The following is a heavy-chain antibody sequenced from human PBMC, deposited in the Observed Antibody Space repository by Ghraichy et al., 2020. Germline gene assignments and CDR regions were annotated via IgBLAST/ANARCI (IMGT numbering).Heavy chain of an antibody. CDR1: GFIFNDYG. D-gene: IGHD3-3*01. Sequence: GGSLRLSCAASGFIFNDYGMHWVRQAPGKGLEWVASIWYDGSNENYDDSVKGRFTISRDNSKNMLYLQMNILRVEDTAVYYCARGRFLEEFDYWGQGTLVTVSS. CDR3: ARGRFLEEFDY. CDR2: IWYDGSNE. V-gene: IGHV3-33*01. J-gene: IGHJ4*02.